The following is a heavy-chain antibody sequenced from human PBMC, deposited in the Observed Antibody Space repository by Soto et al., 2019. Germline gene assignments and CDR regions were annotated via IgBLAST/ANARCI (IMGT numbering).Heavy chain of an antibody. V-gene: IGHV1-69*13. CDR3: ARDFTGESGVWYFDL. Sequence: ASVKVSCKASGDTFSSYAISWVRQAPGQGLEWMGGIIPIFGTANYAQKFQGRVTITADESTSTAYMELSSLRSEDTAVYYCARDFTGESGVWYFDLWGRGTLVTVSS. CDR2: IIPIFGTA. J-gene: IGHJ2*01. CDR1: GDTFSSYA. D-gene: IGHD3-10*01.